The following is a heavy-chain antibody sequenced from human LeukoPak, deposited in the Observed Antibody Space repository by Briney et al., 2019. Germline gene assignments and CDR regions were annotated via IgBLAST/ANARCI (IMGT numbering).Heavy chain of an antibody. D-gene: IGHD3-22*01. V-gene: IGHV1-8*01. CDR3: ARELVVVNYYYYGMDV. Sequence: ASVKVSCKASGYTFTSYDINWVRQATGQGLEWMGWMNPNSGNTGYAQKFQGRVTITRDTSASTAYMELSSLRSEDTAVYYCARELVVVNYYYYGMDVWGQGTTVTVSS. CDR1: GYTFTSYD. CDR2: MNPNSGNT. J-gene: IGHJ6*02.